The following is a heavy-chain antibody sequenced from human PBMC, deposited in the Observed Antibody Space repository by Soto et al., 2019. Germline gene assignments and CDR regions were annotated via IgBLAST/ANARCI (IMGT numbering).Heavy chain of an antibody. V-gene: IGHV1-18*01. Sequence: ASVKVSCKASGYTFTSYGISWVRQAPGQGLEWMGWINPYNSITNYAQKFQGRVTMTADKSTNTAYMELRSLRSEDTAMYFCATSYGSGYRAFDSWGQGALVTVSS. CDR2: INPYNSIT. J-gene: IGHJ4*02. CDR3: ATSYGSGYRAFDS. D-gene: IGHD3-10*01. CDR1: GYTFTSYG.